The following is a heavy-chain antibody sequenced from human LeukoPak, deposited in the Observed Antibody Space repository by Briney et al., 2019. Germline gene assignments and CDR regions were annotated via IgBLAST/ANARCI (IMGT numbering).Heavy chain of an antibody. D-gene: IGHD2/OR15-2a*01. Sequence: PSETLSLTCTVSGGSISSDNYFWGWLRQPPGKGLEWITNVDYSGRTFYNASLESRVTISVDTSKNQFSLKLNSVTAADTAVYYCARRRFYRPFDYWGQGTLVIVSS. CDR3: ARRRFYRPFDY. CDR2: VDYSGRT. J-gene: IGHJ4*02. V-gene: IGHV4-39*01. CDR1: GGSISSDNYF.